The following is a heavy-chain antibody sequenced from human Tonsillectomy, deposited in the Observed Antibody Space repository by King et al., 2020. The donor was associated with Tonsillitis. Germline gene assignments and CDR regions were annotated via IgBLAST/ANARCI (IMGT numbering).Heavy chain of an antibody. CDR2: ISGDGGKT. CDR1: GFTFDDYA. Sequence: QLVQSGGGVVQPGGSLRLSCATSGFTFDDYAMHWVRQAPGKGLEWVSLISGDGGKTFYTDSVKGRFTISRDNSKNSLYLEMNSLRTEDTALYYCVKDDRFGQTGYYYMDVWGKGTTVTVSS. CDR3: VKDDRFGQTGYYYMDV. V-gene: IGHV3-43*02. J-gene: IGHJ6*03. D-gene: IGHD3-10*01.